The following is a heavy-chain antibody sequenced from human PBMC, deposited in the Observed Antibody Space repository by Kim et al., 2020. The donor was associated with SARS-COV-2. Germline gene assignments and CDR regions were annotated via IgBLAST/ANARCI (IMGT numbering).Heavy chain of an antibody. D-gene: IGHD4-4*01. Sequence: ASVKVSCKASGYTFTGYYMHWVRQAPGQGLEWMGRINPNSGGTNYAQKFQGRVTMTRDTSISTAYMELSRLRSDDTAVYYCARGMTTVTTYRDYYYYGMDVWGQGTTVTVSS. CDR3: ARGMTTVTTYRDYYYYGMDV. CDR2: INPNSGGT. CDR1: GYTFTGYY. J-gene: IGHJ6*02. V-gene: IGHV1-2*06.